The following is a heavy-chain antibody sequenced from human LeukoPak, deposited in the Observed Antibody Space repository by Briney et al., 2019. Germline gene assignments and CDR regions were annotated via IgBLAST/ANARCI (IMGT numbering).Heavy chain of an antibody. CDR3: ARSLATYSSY. V-gene: IGHV3-30-3*01. CDR2: ISYDGSNK. Sequence: PGGSLRLSCAASGFTFSSYAMHWVRRAPGKGLEWVAVISYDGSNKYYADSVKGRFTISRDNSKNTLYLQMNSLRAEDTAVYYCARSLATYSSYWGQGTLVTVSS. D-gene: IGHD6-13*01. CDR1: GFTFSSYA. J-gene: IGHJ4*02.